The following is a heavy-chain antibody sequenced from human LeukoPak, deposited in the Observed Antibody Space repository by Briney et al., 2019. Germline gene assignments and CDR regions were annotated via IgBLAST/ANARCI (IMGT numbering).Heavy chain of an antibody. J-gene: IGHJ5*02. Sequence: SETLSLTCTVSGGSISSYYWSWIRQPPGRGLEWIGYIYYSGSTNYNPSLKSRVTISVDTSKNQFSLKLSSVTAADTAVYYCARRMMGSGWYNWFDPWGQGTLVTVSS. CDR2: IYYSGST. D-gene: IGHD6-19*01. CDR3: ARRMMGSGWYNWFDP. CDR1: GGSISSYY. V-gene: IGHV4-59*08.